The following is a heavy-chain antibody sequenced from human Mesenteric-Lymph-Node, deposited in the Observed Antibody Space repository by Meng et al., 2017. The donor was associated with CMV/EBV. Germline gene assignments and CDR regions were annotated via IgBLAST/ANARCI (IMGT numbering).Heavy chain of an antibody. J-gene: IGHJ4*02. CDR3: AKAGDDYGGKELDF. D-gene: IGHD4-23*01. Sequence: GGSLRLSCAASGFTFSRYWMSWVRQAPGKGLEWVSAISGTTGSTYYAESVKGRFTISRDNSKSTLSLQMNSLRAEDTAVYYCAKAGDDYGGKELDFWGQGTLVTVSS. V-gene: IGHV3-23*01. CDR2: ISGTTGST. CDR1: GFTFSRYW.